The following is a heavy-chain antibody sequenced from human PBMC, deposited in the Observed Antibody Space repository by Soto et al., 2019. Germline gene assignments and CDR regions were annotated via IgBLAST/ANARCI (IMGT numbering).Heavy chain of an antibody. V-gene: IGHV4-39*01. CDR2: IYSLGHT. Sequence: QMQLQESGPGLVKPSETLSLTCTVSGGSISSSSYYWGWIRQPPGQGLEWLGTIYSLGHTYYNPSLKSRVTISVNKSKSPLFLKLSSVTAPDTAVYYCARQISDSSGYYSAYWGQGTRVTVSS. D-gene: IGHD3-22*01. CDR3: ARQISDSSGYYSAY. CDR1: GGSISSSSYY. J-gene: IGHJ4*02.